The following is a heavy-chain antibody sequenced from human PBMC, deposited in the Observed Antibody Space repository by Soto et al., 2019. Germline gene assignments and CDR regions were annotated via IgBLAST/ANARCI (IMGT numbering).Heavy chain of an antibody. CDR2: FYYSEST. CDR1: GGSISSGPYS. J-gene: IGHJ6*02. Sequence: PSETLSLTCTLSGGSISSGPYSWGWIRQPPGEGLEWIGTFYYSESTYYNPSLESRVTISVDTSKNQFSLKVSSVTVADTAVYYCARLGGYCSSTSCYGYYGMDVWGQGTTVTVSS. V-gene: IGHV4-39*01. D-gene: IGHD2-2*01. CDR3: ARLGGYCSSTSCYGYYGMDV.